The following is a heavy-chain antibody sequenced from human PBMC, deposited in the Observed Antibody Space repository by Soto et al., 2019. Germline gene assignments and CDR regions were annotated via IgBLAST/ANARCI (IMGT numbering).Heavy chain of an antibody. V-gene: IGHV3-74*01. CDR2: ILSVGNDP. D-gene: IGHD2-15*01. CDR3: ARGGCSATSCLDY. CDR1: GFTFSGHY. Sequence: GGSLRLSCAASGFTFSGHYMHWVRQAPGKGLAWVPRILSVGNDPRYADSVKGRFTISRDNAKNTLYLQMDSLRAEDTAVYYCARGGCSATSCLDYWGQGTLVTVSS. J-gene: IGHJ4*02.